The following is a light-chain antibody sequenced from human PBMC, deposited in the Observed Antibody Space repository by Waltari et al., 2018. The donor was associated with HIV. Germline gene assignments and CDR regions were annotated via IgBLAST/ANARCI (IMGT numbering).Light chain of an antibody. V-gene: IGLV3-25*03. CDR1: DDRM. CDR3: QSTFGTGTII. J-gene: IGLJ2*01. Sequence: SYALTQPPSVSVSPGQTAKIICSGLDDRMGAWYQLKPGQAPSMIIFSDGQRPSWVPARFSGSRSGGRLTLTITAVQDDDEAEYVCQSTFGTGTIIFGTGTTLTVL. CDR2: SDG.